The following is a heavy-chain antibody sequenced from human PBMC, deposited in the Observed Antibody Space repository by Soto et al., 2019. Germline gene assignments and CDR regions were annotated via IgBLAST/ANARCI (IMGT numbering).Heavy chain of an antibody. Sequence: EVQLVGSGGGLVQPGGSLRVSCTASGFNVRDTYMNWVRQAPGKGLECVSVISNPGDTHYADSERGKFSLSRDIADNTLHLQMNNLRVEDTAVYYCAREPRYCRGGSCSITGDGFDIWGQGTMVTVSS. CDR1: GFNVRDTY. V-gene: IGHV3-66*01. D-gene: IGHD2-15*01. J-gene: IGHJ3*02. CDR3: AREPRYCRGGSCSITGDGFDI. CDR2: ISNPGDT.